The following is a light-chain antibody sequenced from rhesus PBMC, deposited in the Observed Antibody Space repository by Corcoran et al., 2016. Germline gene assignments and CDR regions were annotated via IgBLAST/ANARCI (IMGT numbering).Light chain of an antibody. CDR1: QDISSW. CDR3: LQYSSSPYS. V-gene: IGKV1-22*01. CDR2: KAS. J-gene: IGKJ2*01. Sequence: DIQMTQSPSSLSASVGDKVTITCRASQDISSWLAWYQQTPGKAPKLLIYKASSVQSGVPSRFSGSGSGTDVTRTSSSLQPEDFATYYCLQYSSSPYSFGQGTKVEIK.